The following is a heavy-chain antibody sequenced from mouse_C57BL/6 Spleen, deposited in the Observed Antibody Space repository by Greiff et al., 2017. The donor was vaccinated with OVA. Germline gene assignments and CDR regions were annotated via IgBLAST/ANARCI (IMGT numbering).Heavy chain of an antibody. J-gene: IGHJ2*01. Sequence: QVQLQQPGAELVKPGASVKLSCKASGYTFTSYWMQWVKQRPGQGLEWIGEIDPSDSYTNYNQKFKGKATLTVDTSSSTAYMQLSSLTSEDSAVYYCARWKCTAQATGNNWGESTTLSVSS. D-gene: IGHD3-2*02. CDR2: IDPSDSYT. CDR1: GYTFTSYW. CDR3: ARWKCTAQATGNN. V-gene: IGHV1-50*01.